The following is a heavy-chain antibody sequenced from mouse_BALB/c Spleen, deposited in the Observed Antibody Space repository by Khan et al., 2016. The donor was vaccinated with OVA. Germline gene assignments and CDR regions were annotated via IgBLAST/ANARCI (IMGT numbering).Heavy chain of an antibody. CDR3: ASAPYGNFAY. CDR1: GFTFSTYA. V-gene: IGHV5-9-3*01. D-gene: IGHD2-1*01. J-gene: IGHJ3*01. CDR2: ISSDGDYT. Sequence: EVQGVESGGGLVKPGGSLKLSCAASGFTFSTYAMSWVRQTPEKRLEWVATISSDGDYTYFPDNVTGRFTISRDNAKNTLCLQMTSLRSEDTAMYYCASAPYGNFAYWGQGTLVTVSA.